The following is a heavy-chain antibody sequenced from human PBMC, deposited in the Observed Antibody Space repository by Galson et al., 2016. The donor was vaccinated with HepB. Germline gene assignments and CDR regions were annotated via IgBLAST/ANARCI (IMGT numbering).Heavy chain of an antibody. Sequence: ASGYSFTSYAIHWVRQAPGQRHEWMGRINSGNGNTKYSQKFQDRFTITRDTAASTAYMELNSLRSEDTAVYYCSRVGGVTIFGVDPHPLVRFDYWGQGTLVTVSS. D-gene: IGHD3-3*01. CDR2: INSGNGNT. J-gene: IGHJ4*02. CDR3: SRVGGVTIFGVDPHPLVRFDY. V-gene: IGHV1-3*01. CDR1: GYSFTSYA.